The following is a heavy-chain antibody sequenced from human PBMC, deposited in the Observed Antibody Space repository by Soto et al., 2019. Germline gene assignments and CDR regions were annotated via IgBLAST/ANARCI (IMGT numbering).Heavy chain of an antibody. D-gene: IGHD3-3*01. V-gene: IGHV1-18*01. CDR2: ISAYNANK. CDR1: GYTFFNYG. CDR3: SRDGITIFGNFDY. J-gene: IGHJ4*02. Sequence: GASVKVSCKASGYTFFNYGISWVRQAPGQGLEWMGWISAYNANKNYAQKFQGRVTMTTDTSTSTAYMELRSLRSDDTAVYYCSRDGITIFGNFDYWGQGTLVTVSS.